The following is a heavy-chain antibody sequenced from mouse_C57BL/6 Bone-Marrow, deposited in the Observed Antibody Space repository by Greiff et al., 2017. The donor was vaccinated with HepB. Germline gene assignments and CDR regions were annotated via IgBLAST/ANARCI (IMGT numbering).Heavy chain of an antibody. D-gene: IGHD2-14*01. CDR2: INTGGTYT. V-gene: IGHV5-6*01. CDR3: TRDRFDYYFDY. Sequence: EVKLMESGGDLVKPGGSLKLSCVASGFTFSTSGMSWVRQTPDKRLEWVATINTGGTYTYYPASVKERFTISKDTAKNTLFLQMNSLKSEDSAIYYCTRDRFDYYFDYWGQGTTLTVTS. CDR1: GFTFSTSG. J-gene: IGHJ2*01.